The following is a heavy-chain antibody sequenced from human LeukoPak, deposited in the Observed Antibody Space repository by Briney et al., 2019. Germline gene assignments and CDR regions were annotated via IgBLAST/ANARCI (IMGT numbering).Heavy chain of an antibody. Sequence: GGSLRLSCAASGFTFSSYWMSWVRQAPGKGLEWVANIKQDGSEKYYVDSVKGRFTISRDNAKNTLYLQMNSLRAEDTAVYYCAKDAGGYYDSSGYFLGAFGIWGQGTMVTVSS. CDR2: IKQDGSEK. V-gene: IGHV3-7*03. J-gene: IGHJ3*02. D-gene: IGHD3-22*01. CDR3: AKDAGGYYDSSGYFLGAFGI. CDR1: GFTFSSYW.